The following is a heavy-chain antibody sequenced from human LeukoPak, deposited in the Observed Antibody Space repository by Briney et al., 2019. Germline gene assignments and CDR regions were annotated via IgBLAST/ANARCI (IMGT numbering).Heavy chain of an antibody. J-gene: IGHJ4*02. D-gene: IGHD1-7*01. CDR1: GYTFTSYG. Sequence: VASVKVSCKASGYTFTSYGISWVRQAPGQGLEWMGWISAYNGNTNYAQKLQGRVTMTTDTSTSTAYMELRSLRSDDTAVYYCARDKPYNWNYEYYFDYWGQGTLVTVSS. V-gene: IGHV1-18*01. CDR3: ARDKPYNWNYEYYFDY. CDR2: ISAYNGNT.